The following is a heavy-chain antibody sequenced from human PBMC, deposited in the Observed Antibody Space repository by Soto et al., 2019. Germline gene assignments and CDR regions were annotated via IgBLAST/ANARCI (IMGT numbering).Heavy chain of an antibody. CDR1: GFSLNTNKLV. Sequence: QITLKESGPRLVRPTQTLTLTCTFSGFSLNTNKLVVGWVRQSPGQALEWLAFIYGDDDKRYSPSLRNRLTITKVTSRNQVVLTMTNMDPVDTGTYYCAHRAPVTSVDFWGQGTPVTVSS. V-gene: IGHV2-5*02. CDR3: AHRAPVTSVDF. CDR2: IYGDDDK. J-gene: IGHJ4*02.